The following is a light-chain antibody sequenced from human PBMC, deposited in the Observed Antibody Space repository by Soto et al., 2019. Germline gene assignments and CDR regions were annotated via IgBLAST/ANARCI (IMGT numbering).Light chain of an antibody. CDR2: DPP. Sequence: EIVLTQSPATLSLSPGERATLSCRASQSVSSYLAWYQQKPGQAPRLLIYDPPNRATGIPARFSGSGSGTDFTLTISSLEPEDFAVYYCQQRSNWPPWTFGQGTKVEIK. J-gene: IGKJ1*01. CDR1: QSVSSY. V-gene: IGKV3-11*01. CDR3: QQRSNWPPWT.